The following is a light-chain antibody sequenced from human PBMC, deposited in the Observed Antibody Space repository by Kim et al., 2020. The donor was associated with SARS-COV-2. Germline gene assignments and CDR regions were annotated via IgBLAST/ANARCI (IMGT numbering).Light chain of an antibody. CDR1: SSNIGNTF. J-gene: IGLJ2*01. Sequence: QSVLTQPPSVSAAPGQKVTISCSGSSSNIGNTFVSWYQQVPGTAPKLLIYDNNARLSGIPDRFSGSKSGTSGTLGITGLQTGDEADYYCASWDTSLSAVVFGGGTQLTVL. V-gene: IGLV1-51*01. CDR3: ASWDTSLSAVV. CDR2: DNN.